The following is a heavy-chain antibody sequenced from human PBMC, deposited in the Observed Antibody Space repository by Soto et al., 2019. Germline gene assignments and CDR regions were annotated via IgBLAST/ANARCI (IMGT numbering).Heavy chain of an antibody. CDR3: APRATMTIFGLIIDNGIWFDT. V-gene: IGHV2-5*02. D-gene: IGHD3-3*01. CDR1: GFSLSTSGAA. J-gene: IGHJ5*02. Sequence: QINLIESGPTLVKPTQTLTLTCTFSGFSLSTSGAAVGWVRQPPGRALEWLALIYWDGDKRYNASLGNRLTITKDSTMNQEVLTLTNLDPADTATYNCAPRATMTIFGLIIDNGIWFDTWGQGTRVIVSS. CDR2: IYWDGDK.